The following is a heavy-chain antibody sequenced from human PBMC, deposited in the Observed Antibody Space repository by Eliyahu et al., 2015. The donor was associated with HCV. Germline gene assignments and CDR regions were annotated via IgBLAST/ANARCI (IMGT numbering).Heavy chain of an antibody. Sequence: EVQLVESGGGLVQPGGFLRLSCAASGFTVSSNYMSWVRQAPGKGLEWVSVIYSGGSTYYADSVKGRFTISRDNSKNTLYLQMNSLRAEDTAVYYCARSVVAATGAFDIWGQGTMVTVSS. CDR2: IYSGGST. D-gene: IGHD2-15*01. V-gene: IGHV3-66*02. CDR1: GFTVSSNY. CDR3: ARSVVAATGAFDI. J-gene: IGHJ3*02.